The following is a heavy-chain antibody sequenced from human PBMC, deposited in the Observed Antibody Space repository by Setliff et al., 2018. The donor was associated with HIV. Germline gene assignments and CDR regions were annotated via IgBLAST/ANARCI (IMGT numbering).Heavy chain of an antibody. CDR3: ERDAATSIEDSGDAYTWIDS. Sequence: SEPLSLTCTVSGGSINRGDYYCTWIRQSPGKSLEFIGSIFYNGNNYYDPSLKTRVTISLNASKNQFSLTLTAVTAADTAVYYCERDAATSIEDSGDAYTWIDSWGQGTLVTVSS. V-gene: IGHV4-30-4*08. CDR2: IFYNGNN. J-gene: IGHJ5*01. D-gene: IGHD2-21*02. CDR1: GGSINRGDYY.